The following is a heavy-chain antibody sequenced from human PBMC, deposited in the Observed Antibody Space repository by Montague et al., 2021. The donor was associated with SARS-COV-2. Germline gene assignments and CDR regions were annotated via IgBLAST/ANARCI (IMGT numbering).Heavy chain of an antibody. Sequence: SETLSLTCAVYGGSFSGYYWSWIRQPPGKGLEWIGEINHSGSTNYNPSLKSRVTISVDTSKHQFSLKLSSVTAADTAVYYCARGRRMLLWFGELLSGGDYYGMDVWGQGTPVTVSS. J-gene: IGHJ6*02. V-gene: IGHV4-34*01. CDR3: ARGRRMLLWFGELLSGGDYYGMDV. CDR2: INHSGST. CDR1: GGSFSGYY. D-gene: IGHD3-10*01.